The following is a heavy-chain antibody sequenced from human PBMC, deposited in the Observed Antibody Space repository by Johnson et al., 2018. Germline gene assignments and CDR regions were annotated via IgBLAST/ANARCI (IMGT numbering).Heavy chain of an antibody. CDR1: GFTFSSYG. CDR2: ISWNSGSI. J-gene: IGHJ6*03. Sequence: EVQLWESGGGVVQPGRSLRLSCAASGFTFSSYGMHWVRQAPGKGLEWVSGISWNSGSIGYADSVKGRFTISRDNAKNSLYLQMNSLRAEDTAVYYWARGPHMVPHYSYYYMDVWGKGTTVTFSS. D-gene: IGHD3-10*01. V-gene: IGHV3-48*04. CDR3: ARGPHMVPHYSYYYMDV.